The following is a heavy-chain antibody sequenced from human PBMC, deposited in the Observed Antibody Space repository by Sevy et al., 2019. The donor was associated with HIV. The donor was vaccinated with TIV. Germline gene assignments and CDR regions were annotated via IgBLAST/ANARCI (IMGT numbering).Heavy chain of an antibody. CDR3: GVVVVVAATPYYYYGMDV. V-gene: IGHV1-69*13. D-gene: IGHD2-15*01. CDR1: GGTFSSYA. CDR2: IIPIFGTA. J-gene: IGHJ6*02. Sequence: ASVKVSCKASGGTFSSYAISWVRQAPGQGLEWVGGIIPIFGTANYAQKFQGRVTITADESTSTAYMELSSLRSEDTAVYYCGVVVVVAATPYYYYGMDVWGQGTTVTVSS.